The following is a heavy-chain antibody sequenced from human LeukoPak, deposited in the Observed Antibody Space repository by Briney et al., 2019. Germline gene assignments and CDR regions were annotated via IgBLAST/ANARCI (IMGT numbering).Heavy chain of an antibody. V-gene: IGHV1-18*01. Sequence: ASVTVSCKASGYTFISYGISWVRQAPGQGLEWMGWISAYNGNTNYAKKLQGRVTMTTDTSTSTAYMELRSLRSDDTAVYYCARDKFGIAVAGTSGIDYWGQGTLVTVSS. CDR3: ARDKFGIAVAGTSGIDY. J-gene: IGHJ4*02. D-gene: IGHD6-19*01. CDR2: ISAYNGNT. CDR1: GYTFISYG.